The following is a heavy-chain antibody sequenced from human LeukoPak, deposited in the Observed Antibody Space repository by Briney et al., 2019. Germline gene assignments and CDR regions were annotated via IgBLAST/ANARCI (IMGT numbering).Heavy chain of an antibody. D-gene: IGHD6-19*01. CDR3: ARGSSGWFPPYGVNFDY. Sequence: VDPSETLSLTCTVSAGSFISSSHHWGWIRQSPGKGLEWIGSVYYGRTTYYNPSLDGRVTVSLDTSANQFSLQLNSVTPEDTAVYYCARGSSGWFPPYGVNFDYWGQGTLVTVSS. V-gene: IGHV4-39*01. CDR2: VYYGRTT. J-gene: IGHJ4*02. CDR1: AGSFISSSHH.